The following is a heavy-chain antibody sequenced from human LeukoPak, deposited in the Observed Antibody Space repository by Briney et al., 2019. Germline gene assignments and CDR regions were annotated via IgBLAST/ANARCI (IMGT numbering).Heavy chain of an antibody. V-gene: IGHV1-2*02. J-gene: IGHJ4*02. CDR3: ASAEDMVRGALDY. CDR1: GYTFTGYY. Sequence: ASVKVSCKASGYTFTGYYMHWVRQAPGQGLEWMGWINPNSGGTNYAQKFQGRVTMTRDTSISTAYMELSRLRSDDAAVYYCASAEDMVRGALDYWGQGTLATVSS. D-gene: IGHD3-10*01. CDR2: INPNSGGT.